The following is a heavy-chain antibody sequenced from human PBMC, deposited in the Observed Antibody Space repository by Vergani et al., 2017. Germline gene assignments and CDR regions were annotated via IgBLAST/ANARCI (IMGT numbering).Heavy chain of an antibody. CDR1: GFTFSDFS. CDR3: ARVCTSSGCAENYGMDV. V-gene: IGHV3-21*06. J-gene: IGHJ6*01. D-gene: IGHD2-2*01. Sequence: VQLVESGGGLVKPGGSLGLSCAASGFTFSDFSMSWVRQAPGKGLEWVAFIGSSGPYINYADSVKGRFIISIENTNNSLFLQLGSLRAEDAAVYYCARVCTSSGCAENYGMDVWGQGATVTGSS. CDR2: IGSSGPYI.